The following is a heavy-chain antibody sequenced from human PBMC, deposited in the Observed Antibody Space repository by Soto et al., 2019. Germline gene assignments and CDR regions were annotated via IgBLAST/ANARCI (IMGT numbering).Heavy chain of an antibody. CDR2: ISSSSYI. D-gene: IGHD4-17*01. V-gene: IGHV3-21*01. Sequence: GGSLRLSCAASGFTFSSYSMNWVRQAPGKGLEWVSSISSSSYIYYADSVKGRFTISRDNAKNSLYLQMNSLRAEDTAVYYCARGGGDYFIDWYFDLWGRGTLVTVSS. CDR3: ARGGGDYFIDWYFDL. CDR1: GFTFSSYS. J-gene: IGHJ2*01.